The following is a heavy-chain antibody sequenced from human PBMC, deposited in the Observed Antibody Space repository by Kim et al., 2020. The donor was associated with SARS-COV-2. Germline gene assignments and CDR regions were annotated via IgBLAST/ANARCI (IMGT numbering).Heavy chain of an antibody. J-gene: IGHJ5*02. D-gene: IGHD6-13*01. Sequence: GGSLRLSCAASGFTFDDYGMSWVRQAPGKGLEWASGINWNGGSTGYADSVKGRFTISRDNAKNSPYLQMNSQRAEDTGLYHCARVGYSSSWYSWFDPWVQGTLVTVSS. CDR2: INWNGGST. V-gene: IGHV3-20*01. CDR3: ARVGYSSSWYSWFDP. CDR1: GFTFDDYG.